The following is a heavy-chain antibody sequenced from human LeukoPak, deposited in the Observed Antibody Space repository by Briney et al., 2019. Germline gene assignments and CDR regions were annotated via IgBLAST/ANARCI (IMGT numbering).Heavy chain of an antibody. Sequence: SGGSLRLSCAASGFTFSNYSMNWVRQAPGKGLEWVSSVSNSGDYIHYADSVKGRFTISRDNSKNSLYLQMSSLRAEDTAVYYCARALIGYYFDYWGQGTLVTVSS. V-gene: IGHV3-21*06. CDR3: ARALIGYYFDY. CDR1: GFTFSNYS. J-gene: IGHJ4*02. D-gene: IGHD2-8*01. CDR2: VSNSGDYI.